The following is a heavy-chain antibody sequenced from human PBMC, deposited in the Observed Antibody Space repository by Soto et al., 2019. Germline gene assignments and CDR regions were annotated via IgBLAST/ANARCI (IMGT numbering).Heavy chain of an antibody. CDR2: ISARGAGT. CDR3: RYDQLAGNWFDP. CDR1: GLSFSSYA. J-gene: IGHJ5*02. V-gene: IGHV3-23*01. D-gene: IGHD2-2*01. Sequence: TGGSLRLSCVASGLSFSSYAIGWVRQAPGKGLEWVSAISARGAGTYYADSVKGRFTISRDNSKNTLYLQMNSLRAEDTAVYYCRYDQLAGNWFDPWGQGTLVTVSS.